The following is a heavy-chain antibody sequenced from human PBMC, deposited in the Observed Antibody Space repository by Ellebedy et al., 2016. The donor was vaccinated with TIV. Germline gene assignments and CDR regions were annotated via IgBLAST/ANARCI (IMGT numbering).Heavy chain of an antibody. CDR1: GFTFSGYG. V-gene: IGHV3-30*03. CDR3: AREAISTLGYYFDY. D-gene: IGHD7-27*01. J-gene: IGHJ4*02. Sequence: GESLKISCAASGFTFSGYGMYWVRQAPGKGLEWVAVISYEGSDKYNADSVKGRFTISRDNSKNTLYLHMNSLRAEDTAVYYCAREAISTLGYYFDYWGRGTLVTVSS. CDR2: ISYEGSDK.